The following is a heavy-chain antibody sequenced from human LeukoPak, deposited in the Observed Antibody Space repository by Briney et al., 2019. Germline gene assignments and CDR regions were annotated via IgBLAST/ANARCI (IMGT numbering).Heavy chain of an antibody. J-gene: IGHJ4*02. V-gene: IGHV3-30*02. D-gene: IGHD3-16*01. CDR2: IRYDASYK. CDR1: GFTFSSYG. Sequence: PGGSLRLSCAASGFTFSSYGMHWVRQAPGKGLEWVTFIRYDASYKYYADSVKGRFTISRDNSKNTLHLQMNSPRADDTAVYYCAKDTPLCYFDYWGQGTLVTVSS. CDR3: AKDTPLCYFDY.